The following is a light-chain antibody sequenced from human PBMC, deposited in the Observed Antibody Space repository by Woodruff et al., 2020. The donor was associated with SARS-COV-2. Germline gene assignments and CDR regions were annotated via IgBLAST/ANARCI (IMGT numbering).Light chain of an antibody. CDR3: QAWDDSVV. V-gene: IGLV3-1*01. Sequence: YVSWYQQKTGQSPVLVIYQDTKRPSGIPERFSGSNSGNTATLTISETQAMDEADYYCQAWDDSVVFGGGTKLTVL. J-gene: IGLJ2*01. CDR1: Y. CDR2: QDT.